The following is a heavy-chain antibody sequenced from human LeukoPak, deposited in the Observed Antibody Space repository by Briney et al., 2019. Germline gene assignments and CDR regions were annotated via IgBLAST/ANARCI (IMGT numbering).Heavy chain of an antibody. D-gene: IGHD3-16*01. J-gene: IGHJ4*02. Sequence: SETLSLTCTVSGYSISSGYYWGWIRQPPGKGLEWIGSIYHSGSTNYNPSLKSRVTISVDTSKNQFSLRLSSVTAADTAVYYCASTSWGTFDYWGQGTLVTVSS. CDR1: GYSISSGYY. CDR3: ASTSWGTFDY. CDR2: IYHSGST. V-gene: IGHV4-38-2*02.